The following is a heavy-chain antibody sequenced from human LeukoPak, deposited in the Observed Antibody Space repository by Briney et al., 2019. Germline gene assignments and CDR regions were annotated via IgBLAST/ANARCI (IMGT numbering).Heavy chain of an antibody. J-gene: IGHJ4*02. Sequence: KPSETLSLTCAVYGGSFSGYYWSWTRQPPGKGLEWLGEINHSGSTNYNPSLKSRVTISVDTSKNQFSLKLSSVTAADTAVYYCARRRRAVAVFVDYWGQGTLVTVSS. D-gene: IGHD6-19*01. V-gene: IGHV4-34*01. CDR1: GGSFSGYY. CDR2: INHSGST. CDR3: ARRRRAVAVFVDY.